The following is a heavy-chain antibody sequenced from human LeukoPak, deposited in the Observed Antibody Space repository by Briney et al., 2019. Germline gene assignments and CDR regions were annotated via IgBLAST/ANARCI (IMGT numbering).Heavy chain of an antibody. J-gene: IGHJ3*02. Sequence: PSETLSLTCAVYGGSFSGYYWSWIRLPPGKGLEWIGEINHSGSTNYNPSLKSRVTVSVDTSKNQFSLKLSSVTAADTAVYYCASCLSYYYDSSGHQVRDAFDIWGQGTMVTVSS. D-gene: IGHD3-22*01. CDR2: INHSGST. CDR3: ASCLSYYYDSSGHQVRDAFDI. V-gene: IGHV4-34*01. CDR1: GGSFSGYY.